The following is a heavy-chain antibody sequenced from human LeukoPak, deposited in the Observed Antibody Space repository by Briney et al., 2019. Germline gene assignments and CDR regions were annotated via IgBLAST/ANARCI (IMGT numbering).Heavy chain of an antibody. V-gene: IGHV1-18*04. Sequence: ASVKVSCKASGYIFTNYGISWVRQAPGQGPELMGWISGYNGHTKYAHNLQGRVTMTRNTSLSTAYMEPSSLRSEDTAVYYCARDFSGSYSRNYWGQGTLVTVSS. CDR1: GYIFTNYG. CDR3: ARDFSGSYSRNY. D-gene: IGHD3-10*01. J-gene: IGHJ4*02. CDR2: ISGYNGHT.